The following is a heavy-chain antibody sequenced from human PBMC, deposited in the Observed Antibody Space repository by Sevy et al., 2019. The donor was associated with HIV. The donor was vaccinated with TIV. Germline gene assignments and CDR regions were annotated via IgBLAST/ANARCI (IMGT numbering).Heavy chain of an antibody. CDR1: GFIFSNYA. J-gene: IGHJ4*02. V-gene: IGHV3-33*01. Sequence: GVSLRLSCATSGFIFSNYAMHWIRQAPGKGLEWVAVIRYDGTDKYYADSVQGRFTISRDNSKNTLYLQMNSLRVEDTAVYYCARYWGRDVHSIDHWGQGTLVTVSS. CDR3: ARYWGRDVHSIDH. D-gene: IGHD3-16*01. CDR2: IRYDGTDK.